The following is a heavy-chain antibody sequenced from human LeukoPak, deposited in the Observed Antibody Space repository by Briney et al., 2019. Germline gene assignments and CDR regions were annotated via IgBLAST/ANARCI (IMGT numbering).Heavy chain of an antibody. J-gene: IGHJ4*02. CDR2: IYTSGST. V-gene: IGHV4-61*02. CDR3: ARVRRGHYGVPGGGFFDS. Sequence: PSQTLSLTCTVSGGSISSGSYYWSWIRQPAGKGLEWIGRIYTSGSTNYNPSLKSRVTISVDTSKNQFSLKLSSVTAADTAVYYCARVRRGHYGVPGGGFFDSWGQGTLVTVSS. CDR1: GGSISSGSYY. D-gene: IGHD4-17*01.